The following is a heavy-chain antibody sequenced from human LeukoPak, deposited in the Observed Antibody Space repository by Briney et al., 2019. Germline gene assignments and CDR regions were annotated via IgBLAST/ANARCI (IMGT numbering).Heavy chain of an antibody. CDR3: SRGPGGRFDY. D-gene: IGHD3-10*01. Sequence: SQTLSLTCGISGDSVSNNSAAWNWIRQSPSRGLEWLGRTYYRSKWYSDYAVSVKSRITINPDTSKNQFSPQLNSVTPEDTAVYYCSRGPGGRFDYWGQGTLVTVSS. CDR1: GDSVSNNSAA. CDR2: TYYRSKWYS. V-gene: IGHV6-1*01. J-gene: IGHJ4*02.